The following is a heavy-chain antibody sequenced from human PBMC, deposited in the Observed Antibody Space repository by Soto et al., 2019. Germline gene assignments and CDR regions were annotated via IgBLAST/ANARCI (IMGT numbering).Heavy chain of an antibody. CDR2: INHSGST. Sequence: QVQLQQWGAGLLKPSETLSLTCAVYGGSFSGYYWTWIRQPPGKGLEWIGEINHSGSTNYNPPLKSRVTIXVXTPXNQFSLKVTSVTAADTAVYYCARAYSYGSGNRIDSWGQGTLVTVSS. CDR1: GGSFSGYY. D-gene: IGHD3-10*01. V-gene: IGHV4-34*01. J-gene: IGHJ4*02. CDR3: ARAYSYGSGNRIDS.